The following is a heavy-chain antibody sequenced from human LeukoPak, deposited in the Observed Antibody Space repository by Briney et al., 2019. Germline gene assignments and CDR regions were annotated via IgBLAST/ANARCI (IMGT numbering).Heavy chain of an antibody. Sequence: SQTLSLTCTVSGGSISSGAYYWIWIRQHPGKGLEWIGYIYYSGSTYYNPSLKGRVTISVDTSKNQFSLKLSSVTAADTAVYYCARGYYYDSSGYYPGDYWGQGTLVTVSS. CDR2: IYYSGST. D-gene: IGHD3-22*01. CDR3: ARGYYYDSSGYYPGDY. CDR1: GGSISSGAYY. V-gene: IGHV4-31*03. J-gene: IGHJ4*02.